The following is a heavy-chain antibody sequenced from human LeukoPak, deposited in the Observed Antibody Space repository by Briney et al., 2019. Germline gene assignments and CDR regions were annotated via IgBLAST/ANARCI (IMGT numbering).Heavy chain of an antibody. V-gene: IGHV4-59*12. CDR3: ARDSPYSSSWYGPRGYYGMDV. D-gene: IGHD6-13*01. Sequence: SETLSLTCTVSGGSISSYYWSWIRQPPGKGLEWIGYIYYSGSTNYNPSLKSRVTISVDTSKNQFSLKLSSVTAADTAVYYCARDSPYSSSWYGPRGYYGMDVWGQGTTVTVSS. J-gene: IGHJ6*02. CDR1: GGSISSYY. CDR2: IYYSGST.